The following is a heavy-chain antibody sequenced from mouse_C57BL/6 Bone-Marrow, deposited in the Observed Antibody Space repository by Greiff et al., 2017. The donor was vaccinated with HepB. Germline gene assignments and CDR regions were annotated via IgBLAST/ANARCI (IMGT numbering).Heavy chain of an antibody. J-gene: IGHJ3*01. CDR1: GFTFSSYA. D-gene: IGHD1-1*01. V-gene: IGHV5-4*01. CDR2: ISDGGSYT. Sequence: EVHLVESGGGLVKPGGSLKLSCAASGFTFSSYAMSWVRQTPEKRLEWVATISDGGSYTYYPGNVKGRFTISRDNAKNNLYLQMSHLKSEDTAMYYCARDYYGSSSFAYWGQGTLVTVSA. CDR3: ARDYYGSSSFAY.